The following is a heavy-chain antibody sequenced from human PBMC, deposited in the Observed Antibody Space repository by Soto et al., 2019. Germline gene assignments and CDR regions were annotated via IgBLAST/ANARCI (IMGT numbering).Heavy chain of an antibody. CDR3: AREDSSSWEGDYYYYGMDV. V-gene: IGHV1-2*04. J-gene: IGHJ6*02. CDR1: GYTFTGYY. Sequence: ASVKVSCKASGYTFTGYYIHWVRQAPGQGLEWMGWINPNSGGTNYAQKFQGWVTMTRDTSISTAYMELSRLRSDDTAVYYCAREDSSSWEGDYYYYGMDVWGQGTTVTVS. CDR2: INPNSGGT. D-gene: IGHD6-13*01.